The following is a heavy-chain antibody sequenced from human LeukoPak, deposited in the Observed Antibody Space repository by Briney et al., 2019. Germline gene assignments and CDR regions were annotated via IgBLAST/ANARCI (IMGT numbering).Heavy chain of an antibody. Sequence: GASVKVSCEASGYTFTSYYMYWVRQAPGQGLEWMGLISPNNGSKSYAQKFQGRVTMTRDMSTSTVYMELSSLRSEDTAVYYGARTASAGTLGGVDGYWGQGTLVTVSS. CDR1: GYTFTSYY. J-gene: IGHJ4*02. D-gene: IGHD6-19*01. CDR2: ISPNNGSK. CDR3: ARTASAGTLGGVDGY. V-gene: IGHV1-46*01.